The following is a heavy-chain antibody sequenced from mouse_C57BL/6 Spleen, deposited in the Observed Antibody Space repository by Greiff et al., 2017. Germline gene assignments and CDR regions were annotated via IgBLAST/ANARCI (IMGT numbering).Heavy chain of an antibody. D-gene: IGHD6-1*01. CDR3: AKAPTGFAY. CDR1: GYAFSSSW. CDR2: IYPGDGDT. J-gene: IGHJ3*01. V-gene: IGHV1-80*01. Sequence: QVQLQQSGAELVKPGASVKISCKASGYAFSSSWMNWVKQRPGKGLEWIGQIYPGDGDTNYNGKFKGKATLTADKSSSTAYLQLSSLTSEDSAVYFCAKAPTGFAYWGQGTLVTVSA.